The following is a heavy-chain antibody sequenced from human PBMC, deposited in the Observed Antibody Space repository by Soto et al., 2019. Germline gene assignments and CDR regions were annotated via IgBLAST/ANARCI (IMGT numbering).Heavy chain of an antibody. CDR2: IIPIFGTA. CDR1: GGTFSSYA. D-gene: IGHD6-13*01. V-gene: IGHV1-69*13. CDR3: ARGRQQLVLTGMDV. Sequence: SVKVSCKASGGTFSSYAISWVRQAPGQGLEWMGGIIPIFGTANYAQKFQGRVTITADESTSTAYMELSSLRSEDTAVYYCARGRQQLVLTGMDVWGQGTTVIVSS. J-gene: IGHJ6*02.